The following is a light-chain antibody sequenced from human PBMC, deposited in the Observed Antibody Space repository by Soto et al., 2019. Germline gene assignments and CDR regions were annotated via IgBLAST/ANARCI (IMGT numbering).Light chain of an antibody. CDR2: DAS. CDR3: QEYDNLPLT. Sequence: DIQMTQSPSSLSASVGDRVTITCQASQDISNYLKWYQQKPGKAPKLLIYDASNLETGVPSRFSGSVSGTTFTFTISSLQPEDIATYYCQEYDNLPLTFGGGTKVDIK. CDR1: QDISNY. J-gene: IGKJ4*01. V-gene: IGKV1-33*01.